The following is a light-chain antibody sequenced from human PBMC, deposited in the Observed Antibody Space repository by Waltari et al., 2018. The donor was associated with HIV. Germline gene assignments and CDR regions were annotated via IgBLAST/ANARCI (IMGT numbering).Light chain of an antibody. V-gene: IGLV2-8*01. J-gene: IGLJ2*01. CDR1: SNDVGPYDY. CDR2: EVY. Sequence: QSALTQPPTASGSPGQSVTISCSGTSNDVGPYDYVSWYQQHPDKAPRLIIYEVYKRPSGVPDRFSGSKSGNTASLTVSGHQAEDEADYYCTSYAGSDNLMLFGGGTKVTVL. CDR3: TSYAGSDNLML.